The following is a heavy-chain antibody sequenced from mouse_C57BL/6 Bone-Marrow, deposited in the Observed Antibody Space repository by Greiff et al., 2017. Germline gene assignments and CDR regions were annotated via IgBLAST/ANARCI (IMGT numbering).Heavy chain of an antibody. CDR1: GFTFSSYG. V-gene: IGHV5-6*01. D-gene: IGHD1-1*02. CDR2: ISSGGSYT. CDR3: ARHGGSWFAY. Sequence: LVESGGDLVKPGGSLKLSCAASGFTFSSYGMSWVRQTPDKRLEWVATISSGGSYTYYPDSVKGRFTISRDNAKNTLYLQMSSLKSEDTAMYYCARHGGSWFAYWGQGTLVTVSA. J-gene: IGHJ3*01.